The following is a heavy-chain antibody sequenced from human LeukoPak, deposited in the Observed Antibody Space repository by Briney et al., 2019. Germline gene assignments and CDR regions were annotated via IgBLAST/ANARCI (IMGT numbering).Heavy chain of an antibody. J-gene: IGHJ3*02. CDR1: GFSLSTSGVA. Sequence: SGPTLVNPTQTLTLTCTFSGFSLSTSGVAVGWIRQPPGKALEWLALIYWDDDKRYSPSLKSRLSITKDTSKNQVVLTMTNMDPVDTATYYCAHSEDTALVHDAFDIWGQGPMVTVSS. D-gene: IGHD5-18*01. CDR2: IYWDDDK. CDR3: AHSEDTALVHDAFDI. V-gene: IGHV2-5*02.